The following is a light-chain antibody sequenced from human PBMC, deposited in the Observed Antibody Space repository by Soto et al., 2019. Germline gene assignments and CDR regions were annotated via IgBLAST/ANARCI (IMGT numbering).Light chain of an antibody. Sequence: DLVMTQSPLSLPVTPGEPASISCRSSQSLLHSNGYNYLDWYFQKPVQSPQLLIYLGSNRASGVPDRISGSGSGTDFTLKISRVEAEDVGVYYCMQALQTPWTFGQGTKVEIK. CDR1: QSLLHSNGYNY. CDR3: MQALQTPWT. J-gene: IGKJ1*01. V-gene: IGKV2-28*01. CDR2: LGS.